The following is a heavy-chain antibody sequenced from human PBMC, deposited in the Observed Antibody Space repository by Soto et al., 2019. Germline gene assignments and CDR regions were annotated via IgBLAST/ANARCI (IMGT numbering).Heavy chain of an antibody. CDR2: ISAYNGNT. J-gene: IGHJ6*01. CDR3: ARGLDYYGSGSQTGYYYYYGMEV. D-gene: IGHD3-10*01. CDR1: GYTFTSYG. Sequence: GASVKVSCKASGYTFTSYGISWVRQAPGQGLEWMGWISAYNGNTNYAQKLQGRVTMTTDTSKNQFSLQLNSVTPEDTAVYYCARGLDYYGSGSQTGYYYYYGMEVLGQGTTVIVSS. V-gene: IGHV1-18*01.